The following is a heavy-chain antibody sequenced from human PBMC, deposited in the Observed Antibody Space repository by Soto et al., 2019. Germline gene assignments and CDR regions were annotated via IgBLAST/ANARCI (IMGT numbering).Heavy chain of an antibody. V-gene: IGHV1-69*06. CDR2: IIPIFGTA. CDR3: ARECRDGYKFPPGPYYFDY. CDR1: GGTFSSYA. Sequence: SVKVSCKASGGTFSSYAISWVRQAPGQGLEWMGGIIPIFGTANYAQKFQGRVTITADKSTSTAYMELSSLRSEDTAVYYCARECRDGYKFPPGPYYFDYWGQGTLVTVSS. D-gene: IGHD5-12*01. J-gene: IGHJ4*02.